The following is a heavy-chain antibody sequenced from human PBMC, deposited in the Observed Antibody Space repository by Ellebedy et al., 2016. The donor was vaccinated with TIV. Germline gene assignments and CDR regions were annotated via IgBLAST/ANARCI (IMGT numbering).Heavy chain of an antibody. CDR3: ARDGNSVGGTYWYFDL. V-gene: IGHV3-48*02. Sequence: GGSLRLSCAATGFTFSSYSMNWVRQAPGKGLEWVSYISSGITTTYYADSVKGRFTISRDNAKNSLYLQTNSLRDEDTAVYYCARDGNSVGGTYWYFDLWGRGTLVTVSA. CDR2: ISSGITTT. CDR1: GFTFSSYS. D-gene: IGHD1-26*01. J-gene: IGHJ2*01.